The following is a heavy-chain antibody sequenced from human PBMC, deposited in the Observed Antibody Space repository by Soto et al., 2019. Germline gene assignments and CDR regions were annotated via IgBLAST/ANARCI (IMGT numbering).Heavy chain of an antibody. CDR2: IYYIGTT. V-gene: IGHV4-61*01. J-gene: IGHJ4*02. Sequence: QVQLQESSPGPVKPSETLSLTCSVSDGSVNTGNYYWSWIRQPPGKGLEWIGHIYYIGTTNYNPSLKSRVTISVDTSKNQFSLKVTSVTAADTAVYFCAREEKQLSRYGGDFDYWGQGILVTVSS. CDR3: AREEKQLSRYGGDFDY. CDR1: DGSVNTGNYY. D-gene: IGHD3-16*01.